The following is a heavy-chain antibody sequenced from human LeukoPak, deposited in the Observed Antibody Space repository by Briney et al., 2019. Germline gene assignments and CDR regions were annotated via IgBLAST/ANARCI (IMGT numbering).Heavy chain of an antibody. CDR3: AKEYGSGNYYIYYYGMDV. V-gene: IGHV3-23*01. D-gene: IGHD3-10*01. Sequence: GGSLRLSCAASGFTFSSYAMSWVRQAPGKGLEWVSLISGSGGRTYYADSVKGRFTISRDNSKNTLYVQMHSLRAEDTAVYYCAKEYGSGNYYIYYYGMDVWGQGTTVTVSS. CDR1: GFTFSSYA. J-gene: IGHJ6*02. CDR2: ISGSGGRT.